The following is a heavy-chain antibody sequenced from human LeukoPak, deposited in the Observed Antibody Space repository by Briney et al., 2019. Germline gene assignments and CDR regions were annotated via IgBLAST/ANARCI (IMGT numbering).Heavy chain of an antibody. V-gene: IGHV4-38-2*02. Sequence: SETLSLTCIVSGYSISSGYYWGWIRRPPGKGLEWIGSIYHSESTYYNPSLKSRVTISVDTSKNQFSLKLSSVTAADTAVYYCARTQLLWFGELSRFDYWGQGTLVTVSS. J-gene: IGHJ4*02. CDR2: IYHSEST. CDR1: GYSISSGYY. D-gene: IGHD3-10*01. CDR3: ARTQLLWFGELSRFDY.